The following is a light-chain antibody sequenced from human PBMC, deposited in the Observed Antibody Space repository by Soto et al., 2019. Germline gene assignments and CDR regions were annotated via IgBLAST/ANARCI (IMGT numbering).Light chain of an antibody. J-gene: IGKJ3*01. CDR1: PDISTS. CDR2: AAS. CDR3: QQYRSAPLT. V-gene: IGKV1-27*01. Sequence: DIPMTQSPSSLSASVGARVTITCRASPDISTSFAWYQQKPGKVPKLLIYAASTLQSGVPSRFGGSGSGTDFTLTISSLQPEDVASYYCQQYRSAPLTFGPGTKVDLK.